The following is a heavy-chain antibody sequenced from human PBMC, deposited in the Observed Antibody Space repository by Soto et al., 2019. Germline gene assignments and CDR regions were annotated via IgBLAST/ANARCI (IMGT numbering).Heavy chain of an antibody. CDR3: ARDVLRFLEWFPNWFDP. D-gene: IGHD3-3*01. Sequence: ASVKVSCKASGYTFTSYGISWVRQAPGQGLEWMGWISAYNGNTNYAQKLQGRVTMTTDTSTSTAYMELRSLRSDDTAVNYCARDVLRFLEWFPNWFDPWGQGTLVTVSS. J-gene: IGHJ5*02. V-gene: IGHV1-18*01. CDR2: ISAYNGNT. CDR1: GYTFTSYG.